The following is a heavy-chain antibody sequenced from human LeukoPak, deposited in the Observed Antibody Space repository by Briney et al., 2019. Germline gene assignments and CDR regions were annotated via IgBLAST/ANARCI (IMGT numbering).Heavy chain of an antibody. Sequence: SQTLSLTCTVSGGSISSGGYYWSWIRQPPGKGLEWIGYIYYSGSTYYNPSLKSRVTISVDTSKNQFSLKLSSVTAADTAVYYCARIHGGKGGPFDYWGQGTLVTVSS. J-gene: IGHJ4*02. CDR2: IYYSGST. D-gene: IGHD4-23*01. CDR3: ARIHGGKGGPFDY. V-gene: IGHV4-30-4*08. CDR1: GGSISSGGYY.